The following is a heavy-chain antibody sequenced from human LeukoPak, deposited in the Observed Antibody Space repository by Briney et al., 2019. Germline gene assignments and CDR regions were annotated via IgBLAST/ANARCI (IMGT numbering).Heavy chain of an antibody. CDR2: IYYSGST. CDR1: GGSISSGGYY. V-gene: IGHV4-31*03. D-gene: IGHD3-22*01. CDR3: ARDHYYDSSGYFRQAWFDP. Sequence: SETLSLTCTVSGGSISSGGYYWSWIRQHPGKGLEWIGYIYYSGSTYYNPSLKSRVTISVDTSKNQFSLKLSSVTAADTAVHYCARDHYYDSSGYFRQAWFDPWGQGTLVTVSS. J-gene: IGHJ5*02.